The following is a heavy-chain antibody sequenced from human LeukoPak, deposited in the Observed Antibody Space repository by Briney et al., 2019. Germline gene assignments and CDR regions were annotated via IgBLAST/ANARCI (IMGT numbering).Heavy chain of an antibody. CDR3: ARFPSAPYGDYFDY. Sequence: GGSLRLSCAASGFTFSSYWMSWVRQAPGKGLEWVANIKQDGSEKYYVDSVKGRFTISRDNAKNSLYLQMNSLRAKDTAVYYCARFPSAPYGDYFDYWGQGTLVTVSS. CDR2: IKQDGSEK. V-gene: IGHV3-7*01. J-gene: IGHJ4*02. D-gene: IGHD4-17*01. CDR1: GFTFSSYW.